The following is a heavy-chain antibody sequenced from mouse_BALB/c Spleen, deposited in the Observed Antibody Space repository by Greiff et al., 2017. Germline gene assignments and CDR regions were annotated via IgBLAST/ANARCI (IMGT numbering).Heavy chain of an antibody. V-gene: IGHV7-3*02. CDR3: ARAGNYSYAMDD. CDR2: IRNKANGYTT. CDR1: GFTFTDYY. D-gene: IGHD2-1*01. J-gene: IGHJ4*01. Sequence: EVKLVESGGGLVQPGGSLRLSCATSGFTFTDYYMSWVRQPPGKALEWLGFIRNKANGYTTEYSASVNGRFTISRDNSQSILYLQINTLRAEYSATDYCARAGNYSYAMDDWGQGTSVTVAS.